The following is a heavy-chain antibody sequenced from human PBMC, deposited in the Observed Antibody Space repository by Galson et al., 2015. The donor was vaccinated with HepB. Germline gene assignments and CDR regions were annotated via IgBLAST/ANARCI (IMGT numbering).Heavy chain of an antibody. CDR1: GFTFSSYA. V-gene: IGHV3-30-3*01. CDR2: ISYDGSNK. J-gene: IGHJ4*02. Sequence: SLRLSCAASGFTFSSYAMHWVRQAPGKGLEWVAVISYDGSNKYYADSVKGRFTISRDNSKNTLYLQMNSLRAEDTAVYYCAKGGYSYGGIDYWGQGTLVTVSS. CDR3: AKGGYSYGGIDY. D-gene: IGHD5-18*01.